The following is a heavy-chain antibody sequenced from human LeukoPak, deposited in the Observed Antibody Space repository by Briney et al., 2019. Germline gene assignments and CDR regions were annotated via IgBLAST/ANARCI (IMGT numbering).Heavy chain of an antibody. CDR2: IYSGGST. CDR3: ASAEGTSMIGFGY. Sequence: GGSLRLSCAASGFTVSSNYMSWVRQAPGKGLEWVSVIYSGGSTYYADSVKGRFTISRDNSKNTLYLQMNSLRAEDTAVYYCASAEGTSMIGFGYWGQGTLVTVSS. D-gene: IGHD3-22*01. V-gene: IGHV3-66*01. CDR1: GFTVSSNY. J-gene: IGHJ4*02.